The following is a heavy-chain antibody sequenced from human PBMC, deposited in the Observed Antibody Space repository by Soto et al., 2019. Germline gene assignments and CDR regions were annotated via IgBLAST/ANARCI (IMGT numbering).Heavy chain of an antibody. CDR1: GFTFSSYG. Sequence: QVQLVESGGGVVQPGRSLRLSCAASGFTFSSYGMHWVRQAPGKGLEWVAVISYDGSNKYYADSVKGRFTISRDNSKNTLYLQMNSLRAEDTAVYYCAKQHGVGSYYYYGMDVWGQGTTVTVSS. CDR2: ISYDGSNK. J-gene: IGHJ6*02. D-gene: IGHD4-17*01. CDR3: AKQHGVGSYYYYGMDV. V-gene: IGHV3-30*18.